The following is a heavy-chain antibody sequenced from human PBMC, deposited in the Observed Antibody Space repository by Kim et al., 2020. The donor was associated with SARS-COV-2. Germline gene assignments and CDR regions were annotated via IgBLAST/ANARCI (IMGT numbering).Heavy chain of an antibody. CDR3: ARGGYCSGGSCYSTLEGDELAPDY. V-gene: IGHV4-39*01. CDR2: IYYSGST. J-gene: IGHJ4*02. CDR1: GGSISSSSYY. D-gene: IGHD2-15*01. Sequence: SETLSLTCTVSGGSISSSSYYWGWIRQPPGKGLEWIGSIYYSGSTYYNPSLKSRVTISVDTSKNQFSLKLSSVTAADTAVYYCARGGYCSGGSCYSTLEGDELAPDYWGQGTLVTVSS.